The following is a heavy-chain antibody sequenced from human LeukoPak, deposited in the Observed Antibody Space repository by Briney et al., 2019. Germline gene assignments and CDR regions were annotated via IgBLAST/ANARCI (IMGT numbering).Heavy chain of an antibody. D-gene: IGHD6-13*01. J-gene: IGHJ6*03. CDR1: GYTFTIYD. Sequence: GASVTVSFTASGYTFTIYDINWGRQGPGQGRERMGWMNPNSGNTGYAQKFHRRVTITSNTSISTAYIELSSLRSEDTAVYYCARWRLSRVKGIAAAGRVPYYMDVWGKGTTVTVSS. CDR2: MNPNSGNT. CDR3: ARWRLSRVKGIAAAGRVPYYMDV. V-gene: IGHV1-8*03.